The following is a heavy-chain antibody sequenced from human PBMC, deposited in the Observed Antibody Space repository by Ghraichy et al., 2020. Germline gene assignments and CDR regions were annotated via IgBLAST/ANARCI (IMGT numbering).Heavy chain of an antibody. CDR3: ARSANCSSTSCYTYYFDY. J-gene: IGHJ4*02. CDR2: INHSGST. D-gene: IGHD2-2*02. Sequence: SETLSLTCAVYGGSFSGYYWSWIRQPPGKGLEWIGEINHSGSTNYNPSLKSRVTISVDTSKNQFSLKLSSVTAADTAVYYCARSANCSSTSCYTYYFDYWGQGTLVTVSS. V-gene: IGHV4-34*01. CDR1: GGSFSGYY.